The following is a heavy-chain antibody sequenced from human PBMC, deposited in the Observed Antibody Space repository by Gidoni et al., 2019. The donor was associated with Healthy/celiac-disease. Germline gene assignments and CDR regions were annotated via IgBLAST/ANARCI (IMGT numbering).Heavy chain of an antibody. CDR2: ISYDGSNK. CDR3: AKVGPNYDILTGDAFDI. J-gene: IGHJ3*02. V-gene: IGHV3-30*18. CDR1: GFTFSSYG. D-gene: IGHD3-9*01. Sequence: QVQLVESGGGVVQPGRSLSISCAASGFTFSSYGMHWVRQAPGKGLEWVAVISYDGSNKYYADSVNGRFTISRDNSKNTLYLQMNSLRAEDTAVYYCAKVGPNYDILTGDAFDIWGQGTMVTVSS.